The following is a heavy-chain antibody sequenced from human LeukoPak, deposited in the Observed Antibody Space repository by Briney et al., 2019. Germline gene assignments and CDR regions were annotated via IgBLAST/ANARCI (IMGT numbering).Heavy chain of an antibody. CDR3: AGSNHYYDSSGYPYAFDI. V-gene: IGHV1-2*04. CDR2: INPNSGGT. J-gene: IGHJ3*02. D-gene: IGHD3-22*01. CDR1: GYTFTGYY. Sequence: ASVKVSCKASGYTFTGYYMHWVRQAPGQGLEWMGWINPNSGGTNYAQKFQGWVTMTRDTSISTAYMELGRLRSDDTAVYYCAGSNHYYDSSGYPYAFDIWGQGTMVTVSS.